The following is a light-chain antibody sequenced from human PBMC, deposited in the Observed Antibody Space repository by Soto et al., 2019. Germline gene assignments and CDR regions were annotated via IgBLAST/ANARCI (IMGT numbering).Light chain of an antibody. V-gene: IGKV3-20*01. CDR2: VAS. J-gene: IGKJ2*01. Sequence: EIGLTQSPGTLSLSPGERATLSCRASQSVSSSYLAWYQHKPGQAPRLLIYVASSRATGIPDRFSGSGSGTDFTLPVSRLEPEDVGVYYCQQYGSSPHTFGQGTKLEIK. CDR1: QSVSSSY. CDR3: QQYGSSPHT.